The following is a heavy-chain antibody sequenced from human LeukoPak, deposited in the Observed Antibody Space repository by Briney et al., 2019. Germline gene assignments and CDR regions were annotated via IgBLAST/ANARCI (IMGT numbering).Heavy chain of an antibody. CDR1: GFTFSNYE. CDR2: ISGSGSTI. V-gene: IGHV3-48*03. Sequence: PVGSLRLSCAASGFTFSNYEMNWVRQAPGKGLEWVSYISGSGSTIYYADSVKGRFTISRDNAKDSLYLQMNSLRAEDTAVYYCARVRSGYSHENYFDYWGQGTLVTVSS. CDR3: ARVRSGYSHENYFDY. J-gene: IGHJ4*02. D-gene: IGHD5-18*01.